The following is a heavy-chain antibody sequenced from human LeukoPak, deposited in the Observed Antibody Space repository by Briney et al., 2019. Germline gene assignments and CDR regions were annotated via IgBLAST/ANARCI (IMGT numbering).Heavy chain of an antibody. CDR2: IYYSGST. CDR3: ARLPTVTTSVRYYGMDV. CDR1: GGSISSYY. V-gene: IGHV4-59*06. D-gene: IGHD4-17*01. J-gene: IGHJ6*02. Sequence: PSETLSLTCTVSGGSISSYYWSWIRQPAGKGLEWIGYIYYSGSTYYNPSLKSRVTISVDTSKNQFSLKLSSVTAADTAVYYCARLPTVTTSVRYYGMDVWGQGTTITVSS.